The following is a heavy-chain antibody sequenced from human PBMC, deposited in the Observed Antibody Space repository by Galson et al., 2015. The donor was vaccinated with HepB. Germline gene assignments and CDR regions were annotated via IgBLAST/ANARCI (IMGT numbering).Heavy chain of an antibody. V-gene: IGHV3-72*01. Sequence: SLRLSCAASGFSFSDHYMDWVRQAPGKGLEWVGRVRRKDNGYSTEYAASVKGRFIVSRDDSTKSIYLQMNGLKTEDTALYYCARVGPPSYSSSDYWGQGTTVTVSS. J-gene: IGHJ4*03. CDR2: VRRKDNGYST. CDR1: GFSFSDHY. CDR3: ARVGPPSYSSSDY. D-gene: IGHD6-19*01.